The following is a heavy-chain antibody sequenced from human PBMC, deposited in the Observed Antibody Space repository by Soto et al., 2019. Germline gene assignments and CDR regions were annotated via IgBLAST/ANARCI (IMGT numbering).Heavy chain of an antibody. D-gene: IGHD3-3*01. CDR2: INSDGSST. V-gene: IGHV3-74*01. CDR3: ASDGLRLLESLPSEDCYMDD. J-gene: IGHJ6*03. CDR1: GFTFSSYW. Sequence: EVQLVESGGGLVQPGGSLRLSCAASGFTFSSYWMHWVRQAPGKGLVWVSRINSDGSSTSYADSVKGRFTISRDNAKNTLYLKMNSLRAEDTAVYYCASDGLRLLESLPSEDCYMDDWGKGTTVTVSS.